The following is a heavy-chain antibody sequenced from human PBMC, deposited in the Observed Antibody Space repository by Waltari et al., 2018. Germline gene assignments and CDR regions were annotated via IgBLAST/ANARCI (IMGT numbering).Heavy chain of an antibody. J-gene: IGHJ4*02. CDR2: IYYSGST. CDR1: GGSISSHY. V-gene: IGHV4-59*11. Sequence: QVQLQESGPGLVKPSETLSLTCTVSGGSISSHYWSWIRQPPGKGLEWIGYIYYSGSTNYNPSLKSRVTISVDTSKNQVSLKLSSVTAADTAVYYCARDTRSYQYWGQGTLVTVSS. D-gene: IGHD1-26*01. CDR3: ARDTRSYQY.